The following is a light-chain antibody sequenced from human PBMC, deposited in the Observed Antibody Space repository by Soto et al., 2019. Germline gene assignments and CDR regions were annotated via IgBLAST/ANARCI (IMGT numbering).Light chain of an antibody. J-gene: IGKJ1*01. CDR2: GAS. V-gene: IGKV3-15*01. CDR1: QSISSY. CDR3: HQVNDWPRGT. Sequence: EIVMTQSPATLSVSPGERATLSCRASQSISSYLAWYQQKPGQAPRLLIYGASTGATDIPARFSGGGSGTEFTLTINSLQSEDVAVYYCHQVNDWPRGTFGQGTKVEVK.